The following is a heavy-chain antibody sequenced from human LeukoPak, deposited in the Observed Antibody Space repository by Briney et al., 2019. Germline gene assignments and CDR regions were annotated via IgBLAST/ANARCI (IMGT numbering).Heavy chain of an antibody. CDR1: GFIFSIYS. Sequence: PGRSLRLSCRASGFIFSIYSMNWVRQAPGKGLEWVSVIRAEGAPTYYADSVKGRFTIPRDNSKNILYLQMNSLRAEDTATYYCVKDGHGRDIICATKIVVAGYLDHWGQGTQVTVSA. J-gene: IGHJ4*02. D-gene: IGHD6-19*01. CDR3: VKDGHGRDIICATKIVVAGYLDH. V-gene: IGHV3-23*01. CDR2: IRAEGAPT.